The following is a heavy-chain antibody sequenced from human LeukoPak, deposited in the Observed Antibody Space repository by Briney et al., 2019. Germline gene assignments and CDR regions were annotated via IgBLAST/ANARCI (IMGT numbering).Heavy chain of an antibody. J-gene: IGHJ4*02. D-gene: IGHD6-13*01. Sequence: GASVKVSCKASGGTFSSYAISWVRQAPGQGLEWMGGIIPIFGTANYAQKFQGRVTITADKSTSTAYMELSSLRSEDTAVYYCARDPKTAAGTGYFDYWGQGTLVTVSS. CDR3: ARDPKTAAGTGYFDY. V-gene: IGHV1-69*06. CDR2: IIPIFGTA. CDR1: GGTFSSYA.